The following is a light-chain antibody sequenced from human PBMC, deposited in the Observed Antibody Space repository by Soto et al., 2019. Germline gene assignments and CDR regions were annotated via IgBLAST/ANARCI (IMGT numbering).Light chain of an antibody. Sequence: EIVLAQSPATLSLSPGERATLSCRASQSVSIYLAWYQQKPGQAPRLLIYGASTRATGIPARFSGSGSGTEFTLTISSLQSEDFAVYYCQQYNSWPTFGQGTKVDIK. CDR2: GAS. J-gene: IGKJ1*01. V-gene: IGKV3-15*01. CDR1: QSVSIY. CDR3: QQYNSWPT.